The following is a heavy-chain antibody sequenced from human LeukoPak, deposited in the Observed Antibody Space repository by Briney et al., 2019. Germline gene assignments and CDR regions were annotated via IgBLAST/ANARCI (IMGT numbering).Heavy chain of an antibody. V-gene: IGHV1-2*04. J-gene: IGHJ6*02. CDR2: INPNSGGT. Sequence: ASVKVSCKASGYTFTGYYMHWVRQAPGQGLEWVGWINPNSGGTNYAQKFQGWVTMTRDTSISTAYMELSRLRSDDTAVYYCARDIGSGWMDYYYGMDVWGQGTTVTVSS. D-gene: IGHD6-19*01. CDR1: GYTFTGYY. CDR3: ARDIGSGWMDYYYGMDV.